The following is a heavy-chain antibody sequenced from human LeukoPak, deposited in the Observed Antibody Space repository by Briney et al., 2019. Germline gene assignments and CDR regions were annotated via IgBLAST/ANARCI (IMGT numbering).Heavy chain of an antibody. V-gene: IGHV1-18*01. Sequence: GASVTVSCKASGYTFTSYGISWVRQAPGRGLEWMGWISAYNGNTNYAQKLQGRVTMTTDTSTSTAYMELRSLRSDDTAVYYCARDGITMIVVVISDAFDIWGQGTMVTVSS. J-gene: IGHJ3*02. CDR2: ISAYNGNT. CDR3: ARDGITMIVVVISDAFDI. D-gene: IGHD3-22*01. CDR1: GYTFTSYG.